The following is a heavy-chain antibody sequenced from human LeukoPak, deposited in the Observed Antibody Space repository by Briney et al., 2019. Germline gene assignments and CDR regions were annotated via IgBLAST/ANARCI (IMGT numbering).Heavy chain of an antibody. J-gene: IGHJ4*02. Sequence: GGSLRLSCAASGFTFSSYGMHWVRQAPGKGLEWVAVISYDGSNKYYADSVKGRFTISRDNSKNTLYLQMNSLRAEDTAVYYCARGIAVAGNLGTFDYWGQGTLVTVSS. CDR3: ARGIAVAGNLGTFDY. CDR2: ISYDGSNK. D-gene: IGHD6-19*01. CDR1: GFTFSSYG. V-gene: IGHV3-30*03.